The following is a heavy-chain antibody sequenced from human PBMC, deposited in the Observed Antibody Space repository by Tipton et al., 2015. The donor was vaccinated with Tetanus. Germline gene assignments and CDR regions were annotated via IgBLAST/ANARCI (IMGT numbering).Heavy chain of an antibody. J-gene: IGHJ5*02. CDR2: IKQDGSEK. CDR1: GFTFSSYW. CDR3: ARPVSWSGYEDDWFDP. V-gene: IGHV3-7*01. D-gene: IGHD5-12*01. Sequence: SLRLSCAASGFTFSSYWMSWVRQAPGKGLEWVANIKQDGSEKYYVDSVKGRFTISRDNAKNSLYLQMNSLRAEDTAVYYCARPVSWSGYEDDWFDPWGQGILVTVSP.